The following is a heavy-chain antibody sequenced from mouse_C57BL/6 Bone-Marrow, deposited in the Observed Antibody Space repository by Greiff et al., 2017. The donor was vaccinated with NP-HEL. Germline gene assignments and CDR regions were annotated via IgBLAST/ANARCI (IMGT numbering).Heavy chain of an antibody. CDR2: ISYDGSN. D-gene: IGHD1-1*01. CDR1: GYSITSGYY. V-gene: IGHV3-6*01. Sequence: EVQLVESGPGLVKPSQSLSLTCSVTGYSITSGYYWNWIRQFPGNKLEWMGYISYDGSNNYNPSLKNRISITRDTSKNQFFLKLNSVTTEDTATYYCARDGSSRSYWYFDVWGTGTTVTVSS. CDR3: ARDGSSRSYWYFDV. J-gene: IGHJ1*03.